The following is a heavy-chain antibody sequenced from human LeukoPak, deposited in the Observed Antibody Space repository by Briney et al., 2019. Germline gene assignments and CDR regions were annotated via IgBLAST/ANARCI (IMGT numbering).Heavy chain of an antibody. CDR1: GYSFSTYW. Sequence: GESLKISCKGSGYSFSTYWIGWVRQMPGKGLEWMGIIYPDDSDTKYSPSFQGQVTISADRSINTAYLQWSSLKASDTAIYYCARMTQAGYYYYGMDVWGQGTTVTVSS. CDR2: IYPDDSDT. J-gene: IGHJ6*02. D-gene: IGHD3-9*01. V-gene: IGHV5-51*01. CDR3: ARMTQAGYYYYGMDV.